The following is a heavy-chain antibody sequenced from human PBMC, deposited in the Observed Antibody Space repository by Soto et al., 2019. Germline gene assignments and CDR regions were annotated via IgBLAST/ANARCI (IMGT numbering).Heavy chain of an antibody. CDR2: IYSGGST. D-gene: IGHD3-3*01. J-gene: IGHJ6*02. V-gene: IGHV3-66*01. CDR1: GSTVSSNY. Sequence: PGGSLRLSCAASGSTVSSNYMNWVRQAPGKGLEWVSVIYSGGSTYYADSVKGRFTFSRDNSKDTLYLQMNSLRAEDTAVYYCARYPDSGYYDFWSGRYGMDVWGQGTTVTVS. CDR3: ARYPDSGYYDFWSGRYGMDV.